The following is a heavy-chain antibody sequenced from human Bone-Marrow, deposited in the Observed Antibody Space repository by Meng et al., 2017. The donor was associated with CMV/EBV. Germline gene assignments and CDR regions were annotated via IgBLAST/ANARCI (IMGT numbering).Heavy chain of an antibody. J-gene: IGHJ4*02. CDR3: WSPNCGDC. CDR1: GFTFSSYG. Sequence: GGSLRLSCAASGFTFSSYGMHWVRQAPGKGLEWVAVMSSDETNKYYVDSVKGRFTISRDTSKNTLYLHMNSLRAEDTAVYYCWSPNCGDCWGQGTLVTVSS. V-gene: IGHV3-30*19. CDR2: MSSDETNK. D-gene: IGHD2-21*01.